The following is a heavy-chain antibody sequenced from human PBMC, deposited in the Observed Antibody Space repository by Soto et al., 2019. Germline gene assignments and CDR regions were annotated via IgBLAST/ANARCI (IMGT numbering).Heavy chain of an antibody. CDR3: ARARLRAVYAFDI. Sequence: QVQLQESDAGLVKASQTLSLTCTVSGGSVSSGAYYRTWIRQRPGKGLEWIGYIYYSGSTYYSPSLKSRLSISLDTSKNQFSLRLSSVTAADTAMYYCARARLRAVYAFDIWGQGTMVTVSS. D-gene: IGHD5-12*01. J-gene: IGHJ3*02. V-gene: IGHV4-31*03. CDR1: GGSVSSGAYY. CDR2: IYYSGST.